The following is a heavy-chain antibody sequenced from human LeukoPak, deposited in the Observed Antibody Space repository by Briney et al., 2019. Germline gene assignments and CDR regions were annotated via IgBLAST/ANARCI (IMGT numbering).Heavy chain of an antibody. D-gene: IGHD2-15*01. Sequence: SETLSLTCAVYVGSFSGYYWSWIRQPPGKGLEWIGEINHSGSTNYNPSLKSRVTISVDTSKNQFSLKLSSVTAADTAVYYCARAGNCSGGSCSQFDPWGQGTLVTVSS. CDR3: ARAGNCSGGSCSQFDP. CDR2: INHSGST. CDR1: VGSFSGYY. V-gene: IGHV4-34*01. J-gene: IGHJ5*02.